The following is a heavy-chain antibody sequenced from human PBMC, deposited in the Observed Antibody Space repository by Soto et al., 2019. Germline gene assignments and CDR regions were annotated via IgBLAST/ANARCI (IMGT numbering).Heavy chain of an antibody. J-gene: IGHJ6*02. Sequence: SETLSLTCAVYGGSFSGYYWSWIRQPPGKGLEWIGEINHSGSTNYNPSLKSRVTISVDTSQNQFSLILASVTAADTAVYYCARALVTDYNSRDYHYYFAMDVWGQGTSVTVSS. CDR1: GGSFSGYY. CDR3: ARALVTDYNSRDYHYYFAMDV. V-gene: IGHV4-34*01. D-gene: IGHD3-22*01. CDR2: INHSGST.